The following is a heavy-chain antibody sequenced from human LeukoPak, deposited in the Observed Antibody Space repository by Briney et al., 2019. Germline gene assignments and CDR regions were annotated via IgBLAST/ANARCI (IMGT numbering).Heavy chain of an antibody. CDR2: MNPNSGNT. CDR3: ARLRGYNFNFDY. Sequence: ASVNVSCKASGYTFTSYDINWVRQAPGQGLEWMGWMNPNSGNTGYAQKFQGRVTMTRNTSISTAYMELSSLRSEDTAVYYCARLRGYNFNFDYWGQGTLVTVSS. J-gene: IGHJ4*02. CDR1: GYTFTSYD. D-gene: IGHD5-24*01. V-gene: IGHV1-8*01.